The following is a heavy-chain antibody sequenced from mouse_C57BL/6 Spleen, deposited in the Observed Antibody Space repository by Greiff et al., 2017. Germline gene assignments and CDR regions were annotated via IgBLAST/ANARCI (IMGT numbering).Heavy chain of an antibody. J-gene: IGHJ2*01. V-gene: IGHV1-69*01. CDR2: IDPSDSYT. Sequence: QVQLQQPGAELVMPGASVKLSCKASGYTFTSYWMHWVKQRPGQGLEWIGEIDPSDSYTNYNQKFKGKSTLTVAKSSSTAYMQLSSLTSEDSAVYYCARYDYGYPFDYCGQGTTLTVSS. CDR3: ARYDYGYPFDY. CDR1: GYTFTSYW. D-gene: IGHD2-2*01.